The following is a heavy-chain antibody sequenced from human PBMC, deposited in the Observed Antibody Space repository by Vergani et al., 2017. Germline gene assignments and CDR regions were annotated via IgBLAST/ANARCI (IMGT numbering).Heavy chain of an antibody. Sequence: QVQLVQSGAEVKKPGSSVKVSCKASGGTFSSYAISWVRQAPGQGLEWVGGIIPIFGTANYAQKFQGRVTITADESTSTAYMELSSLRSEDTAVYYCASPPGGYDEFYFDYWGQGTLVTVSS. V-gene: IGHV1-69*01. J-gene: IGHJ4*02. D-gene: IGHD3-3*01. CDR3: ASPPGGYDEFYFDY. CDR1: GGTFSSYA. CDR2: IIPIFGTA.